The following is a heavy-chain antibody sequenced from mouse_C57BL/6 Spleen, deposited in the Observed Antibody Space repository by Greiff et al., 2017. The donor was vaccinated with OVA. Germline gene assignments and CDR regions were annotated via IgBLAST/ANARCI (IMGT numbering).Heavy chain of an antibody. D-gene: IGHD2-3*01. CDR1: GISITTGNYR. J-gene: IGHJ1*03. Sequence: EVQLQESGPGLVKPSQTVFLTCTVTGISITTGNYRWSWIRPFPGNKLEWIGYIYYSGTITYNPSLTSRTTITRDTPKNQFFLEMNSLTAEDTATYYCARDDGYYLRWYFDVWGTGTTVTVSS. V-gene: IGHV3-5*01. CDR3: ARDDGYYLRWYFDV. CDR2: IYYSGTI.